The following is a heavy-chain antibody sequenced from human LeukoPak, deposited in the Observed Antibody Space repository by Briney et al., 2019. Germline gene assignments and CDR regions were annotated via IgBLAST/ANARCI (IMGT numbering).Heavy chain of an antibody. CDR3: AREEYYYGSGSHPFDY. Sequence: GGSLRLSCAASGFTFSSYSMNWVRQAPGKGLEWVSSISSSSSYIYYADSVKGRFTISRDNAKNSLYLQMNSLRAEDTAVYYCAREEYYYGSGSHPFDYWGQGTLVTVSS. CDR2: ISSSSSYI. J-gene: IGHJ4*02. V-gene: IGHV3-21*01. D-gene: IGHD3-10*01. CDR1: GFTFSSYS.